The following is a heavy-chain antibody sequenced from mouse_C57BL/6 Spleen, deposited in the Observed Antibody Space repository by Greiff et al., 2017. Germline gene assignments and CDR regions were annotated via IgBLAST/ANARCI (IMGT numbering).Heavy chain of an antibody. Sequence: EVQLQESGAELVKPGASVKLSCTASGFNIKDYYMHWVKQRTEQGLEWIGRIDPGDGETKYTPKFQGKATITADTSTNTAYLQLSSLTSEDTAVCYCATTTVVATDYWGQGTPLTVSA. CDR1: GFNIKDYY. V-gene: IGHV14-2*01. J-gene: IGHJ2*01. CDR3: ATTTVVATDY. D-gene: IGHD1-1*01. CDR2: IDPGDGET.